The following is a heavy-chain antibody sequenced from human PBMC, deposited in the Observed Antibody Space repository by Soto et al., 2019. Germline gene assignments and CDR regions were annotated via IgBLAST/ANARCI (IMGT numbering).Heavy chain of an antibody. J-gene: IGHJ5*02. V-gene: IGHV4-59*01. Sequence: SETLSLTCTVSGGSINSYYWSWIRQPPGKGLEWIGYIYYSGSTNYNPSLKSRVTISVDTSKNQFSLKLSSVTAADTAVYYCARVHDRIHPAWGQGTLVTVSS. CDR3: ARVHDRIHPA. CDR1: GGSINSYY. CDR2: IYYSGST. D-gene: IGHD1-1*01.